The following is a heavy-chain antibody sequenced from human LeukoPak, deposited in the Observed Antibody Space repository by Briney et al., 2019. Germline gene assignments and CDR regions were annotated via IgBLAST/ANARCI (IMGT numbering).Heavy chain of an antibody. D-gene: IGHD2-2*01. V-gene: IGHV4-59*08. CDR3: ARASLEVPAANYYYYYMDV. CDR1: GGSISSYY. CDR2: IYYSGST. Sequence: PSETLSLTCTVSGGSISSYYWSWIRQPPGKGLEWIGYIYYSGSTYYNPSLKSRVTISVDTSKNQFSLKLGSVTAADTAVYYCARASLEVPAANYYYYYMDVWGKGTTVTVPS. J-gene: IGHJ6*03.